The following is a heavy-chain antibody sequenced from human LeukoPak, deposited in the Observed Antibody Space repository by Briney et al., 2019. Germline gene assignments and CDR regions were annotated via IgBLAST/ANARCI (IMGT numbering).Heavy chain of an antibody. D-gene: IGHD3-3*01. CDR2: IYHSGST. V-gene: IGHV4-38-2*02. CDR1: GYSISSGYY. Sequence: SETLSLTCTVSGYSISSGYYWGWIRQPPGKGLEWIGSIYHSGSTYYSPSLKSRVTISVDTSKNQFSLKLSSVTAADTAVYYCASNSPNDFWSGYRDYWGQGTLVTVSS. CDR3: ASNSPNDFWSGYRDY. J-gene: IGHJ4*02.